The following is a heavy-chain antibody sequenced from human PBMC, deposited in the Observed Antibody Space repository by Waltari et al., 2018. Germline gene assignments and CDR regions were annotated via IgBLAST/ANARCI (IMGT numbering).Heavy chain of an antibody. J-gene: IGHJ6*03. CDR1: GGTSSSYA. V-gene: IGHV1-69*10. CDR2: IIPILGIA. CDR3: ASFGTVRTYDSSGYHPRGYYYYYMDV. D-gene: IGHD3-22*01. Sequence: QVQLVQSGAEVKKPGSSVKVSCKASGGTSSSYAISWVRQAPGQGLGWMGGIIPILGIANYAQKFQGRVTITADKSTSTAYMELSSLRSEDTAVYYCASFGTVRTYDSSGYHPRGYYYYYMDVWGKGTTVTVSS.